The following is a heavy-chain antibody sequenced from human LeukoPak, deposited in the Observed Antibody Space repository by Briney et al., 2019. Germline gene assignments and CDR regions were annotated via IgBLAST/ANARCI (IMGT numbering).Heavy chain of an antibody. J-gene: IGHJ4*02. V-gene: IGHV4-34*01. Sequence: KASETLSLTCAVYGGSFSGYYWSWIRQPPGKGLEWIGEINHSGSTNYNPSLKSRVTISVDTSKNQFSLKLSSVTAADTAVYYCARGRPITMVRGVIITRDPPYDYWGQGTLVTVS. CDR2: INHSGST. CDR1: GGSFSGYY. CDR3: ARGRPITMVRGVIITRDPPYDY. D-gene: IGHD3-10*01.